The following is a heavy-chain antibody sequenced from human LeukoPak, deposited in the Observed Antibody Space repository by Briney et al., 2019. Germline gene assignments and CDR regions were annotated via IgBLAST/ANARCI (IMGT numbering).Heavy chain of an antibody. CDR1: GGTFSSYA. CDR3: ARDRDTYYDFWSGFLLAFDI. CDR2: IIPIFGTA. Sequence: SVKVSCKASGGTFSSYAISWVRQAPGQGLEWMGGIIPIFGTANYAQKFQGRVTIIADESTSTAYMELSSLRSEVTAVYYCARDRDTYYDFWSGFLLAFDIWGQGTMVTASS. J-gene: IGHJ3*02. V-gene: IGHV1-69*01. D-gene: IGHD3-3*01.